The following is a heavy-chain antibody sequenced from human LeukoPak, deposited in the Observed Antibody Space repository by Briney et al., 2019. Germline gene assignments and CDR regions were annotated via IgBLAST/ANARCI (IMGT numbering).Heavy chain of an antibody. J-gene: IGHJ5*02. Sequence: PSETLSLTCTVSGGSISSGGYYWSWIRQHPGKGLEWIGYIYYSGSTYYNPSLKSRVTISVDTSKNQFSLKLSSVTAADTAVYYCARAPVVAARPGGWFDPWGQGTLVTVSS. CDR2: IYYSGST. CDR1: GGSISSGGYY. D-gene: IGHD6-6*01. CDR3: ARAPVVAARPGGWFDP. V-gene: IGHV4-31*03.